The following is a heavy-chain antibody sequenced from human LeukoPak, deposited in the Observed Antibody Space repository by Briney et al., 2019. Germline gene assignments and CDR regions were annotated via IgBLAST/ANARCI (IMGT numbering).Heavy chain of an antibody. CDR2: INPSGGST. Sequence: GASVKVSCKASGYTVTSYYMHWVRQAPGQGLEWMGIINPSGGSTSYAQKFQGRVTMTRDMSTSTVYMELSSLRSEDTAVYYCASLHVYGSGSYDLWGQGTLVAVSS. J-gene: IGHJ5*02. V-gene: IGHV1-46*01. CDR1: GYTVTSYY. D-gene: IGHD3-10*01. CDR3: ASLHVYGSGSYDL.